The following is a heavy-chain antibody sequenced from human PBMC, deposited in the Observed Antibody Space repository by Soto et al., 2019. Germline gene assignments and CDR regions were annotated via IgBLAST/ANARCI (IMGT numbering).Heavy chain of an antibody. D-gene: IGHD5-12*01. Sequence: SETLSLTCTVSGGSISSGDYYWSWIRQPPGKGLEWIGYIYYSGSTYYNPSLKSRVTISVDTSKNQFSLNLSSVTAADTAMYYCARAGVATNYPGNNWSDPWGQGTLVTVSS. V-gene: IGHV4-30-4*01. CDR1: GGSISSGDYY. CDR2: IYYSGST. CDR3: ARAGVATNYPGNNWSDP. J-gene: IGHJ5*02.